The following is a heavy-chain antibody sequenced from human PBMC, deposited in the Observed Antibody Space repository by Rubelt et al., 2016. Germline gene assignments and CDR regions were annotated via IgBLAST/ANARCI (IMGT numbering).Heavy chain of an antibody. CDR2: INHSGST. CDR3: ARGRRGSSSWLGRDYYGMDV. V-gene: IGHV4-34*01. D-gene: IGHD6-13*01. CDR1: GGSFSGYY. Sequence: QVQLQQWGAGLLKPSETLSLTCAVYGGSFSGYYWSWIRKPPGKGLEWIGEINHSGSTNYNPSLKSRVTISVATSKNQFSLKLSSVTAADTCVYYCARGRRGSSSWLGRDYYGMDVWGQGTTVTVSS. J-gene: IGHJ6*02.